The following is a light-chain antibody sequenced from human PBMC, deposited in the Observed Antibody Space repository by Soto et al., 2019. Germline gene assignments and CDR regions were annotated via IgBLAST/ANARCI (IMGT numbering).Light chain of an antibody. V-gene: IGKV3-20*01. Sequence: EKVLTQSPATLSVSPGERATLSCRASQSVSGNLAWDEQTPGQAPGLLVGDASSRATGIPDRVSGSASGTDFTLTISRLEPEDSAMYYCQQYGTAPITFGQGTRLEIK. J-gene: IGKJ5*01. CDR2: DAS. CDR1: QSVSGN. CDR3: QQYGTAPIT.